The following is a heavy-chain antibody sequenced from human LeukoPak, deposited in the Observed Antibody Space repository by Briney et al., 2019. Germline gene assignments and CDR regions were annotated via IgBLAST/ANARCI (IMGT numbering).Heavy chain of an antibody. Sequence: GASVKVSCKASGYTLTGYYMHWVRQAPGQGLEWMGWINPNSGGTNYAQNFQGRVTMTRDTSISTDSMELSRLRSGDTAVYYCARGGRYTYGGDGFDIWGQGTMVTVSS. V-gene: IGHV1-2*02. J-gene: IGHJ3*02. CDR1: GYTLTGYY. CDR2: INPNSGGT. CDR3: ARGGRYTYGGDGFDI. D-gene: IGHD5-18*01.